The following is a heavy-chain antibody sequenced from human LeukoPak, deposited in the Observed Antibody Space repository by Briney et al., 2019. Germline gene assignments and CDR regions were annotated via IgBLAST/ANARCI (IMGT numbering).Heavy chain of an antibody. D-gene: IGHD6-19*01. Sequence: GGSLRLSCAASGFTFSSYWMHWVRQAPGKGLVWVSRINSDGSSTSYADSVKGRFTISRDNAKNTLYLQMNSLRAEDTAVYYCAIDRIAVAAEYWGQGTLVTVSS. J-gene: IGHJ4*02. CDR2: INSDGSST. CDR1: GFTFSSYW. CDR3: AIDRIAVAAEY. V-gene: IGHV3-74*01.